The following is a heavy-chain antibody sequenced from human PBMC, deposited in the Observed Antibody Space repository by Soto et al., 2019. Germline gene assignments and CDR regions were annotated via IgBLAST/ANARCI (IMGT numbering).Heavy chain of an antibody. CDR3: ARAPKVSGSAQTRPDF. CDR1: SGSFSGFY. CDR2: ISQSGST. Sequence: PSETLSLTCSIYSGSFSGFYWSWIRQPPGKRLEWIGEISQSGSTNYNPSLKSRVSISVDTSKNQFSLNLTSVTAADTAVYYCARAPKVSGSAQTRPDFWGQGALFTVS. V-gene: IGHV4-34*01. D-gene: IGHD6-6*01. J-gene: IGHJ4*02.